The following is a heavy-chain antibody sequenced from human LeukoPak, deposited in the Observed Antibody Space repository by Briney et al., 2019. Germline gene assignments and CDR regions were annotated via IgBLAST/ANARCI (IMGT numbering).Heavy chain of an antibody. Sequence: PSETLSLTCTVSGGSISSSSYYWGWIRQPPGKGLEWIGSIYYSGSTYYNPSLKSRVTISVDTSKNQFSLKLSSVTAADTAVYYCAREYDILTGDGFDYWGQGTLVTVSS. CDR3: AREYDILTGDGFDY. V-gene: IGHV4-39*01. CDR2: IYYSGST. CDR1: GGSISSSSYY. D-gene: IGHD3-9*01. J-gene: IGHJ4*02.